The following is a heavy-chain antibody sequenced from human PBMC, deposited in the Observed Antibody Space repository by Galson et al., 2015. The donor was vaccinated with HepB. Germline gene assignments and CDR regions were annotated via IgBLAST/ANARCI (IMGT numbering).Heavy chain of an antibody. D-gene: IGHD2-15*01. V-gene: IGHV1-8*01. CDR3: ARALLGYCSGGSCYSGGY. Sequence: SVKVSCKASGYTFTSYDINWVRQATGQGLEWMGWMNPNSGNTGYAQKFQGRVTMTRNTSISTAYMELSSLRSEDTAVYYCARALLGYCSGGSCYSGGYWGQGTLVTVSS. CDR1: GYTFTSYD. CDR2: MNPNSGNT. J-gene: IGHJ4*02.